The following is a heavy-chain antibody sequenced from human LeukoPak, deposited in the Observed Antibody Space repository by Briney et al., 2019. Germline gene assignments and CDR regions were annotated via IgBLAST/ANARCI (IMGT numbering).Heavy chain of an antibody. V-gene: IGHV3-23*01. J-gene: IGHJ4*02. D-gene: IGHD4/OR15-4a*01. Sequence: QAGGSLRLSCAASGFTFSSYPMSWVRQAPGKGLEWVSTISGSGVSIYYADSVKGRFTISRDNSKNTLYLQLNSLRAEDTVVYYCARGVPGAKHFDFWGQGTLVTVSS. CDR3: ARGVPGAKHFDF. CDR2: ISGSGVSI. CDR1: GFTFSSYP.